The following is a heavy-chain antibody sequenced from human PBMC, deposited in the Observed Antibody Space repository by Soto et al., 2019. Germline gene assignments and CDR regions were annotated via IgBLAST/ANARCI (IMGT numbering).Heavy chain of an antibody. CDR3: TRHEPTAYMDV. CDR1: GFTFSGSA. V-gene: IGHV3-73*01. Sequence: ESGGGLVQPGGSLKLSCAASGFTFSGSAIHWVRQASGKGLEWVGRIRSKANNYATAFAASVRGRFTISRDDSKNTAYLQMSSLKTEDTAVYYCTRHEPTAYMDVWGKGTTVTVSS. J-gene: IGHJ6*03. CDR2: IRSKANNYAT. D-gene: IGHD4-17*01.